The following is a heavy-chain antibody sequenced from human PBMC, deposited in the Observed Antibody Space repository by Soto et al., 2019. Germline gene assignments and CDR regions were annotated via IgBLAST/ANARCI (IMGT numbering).Heavy chain of an antibody. J-gene: IGHJ4*02. CDR3: ARSTDSSGWLFDY. CDR1: GGSISSGDYY. CDR2: IYYSGST. Sequence: SETLSLTCTVSGGSISSGDYYWSWIRQPPGKGLEWIGYIYYSGSTYYNPSLKSRVTISVDTSKNQFSLKLSSVTAADTAVYYCARSTDSSGWLFDYWGQGTQVTVSS. V-gene: IGHV4-30-4*01. D-gene: IGHD6-19*01.